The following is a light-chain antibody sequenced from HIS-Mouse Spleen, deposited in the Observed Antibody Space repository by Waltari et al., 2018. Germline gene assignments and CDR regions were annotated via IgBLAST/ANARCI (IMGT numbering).Light chain of an antibody. CDR3: SSYAGSNNFNVV. Sequence: QSALTQPPSASGSPGQSVTIPCTGTSSDVGGYNAVPWYQQHPGKAPKLMIYEVSKRPSGVPDRFSGSKSGNTASLTVSGLQAEDEADYYCSSYAGSNNFNVVFGGGTKLTVL. CDR1: SSDVGGYNA. CDR2: EVS. J-gene: IGLJ2*01. V-gene: IGLV2-8*01.